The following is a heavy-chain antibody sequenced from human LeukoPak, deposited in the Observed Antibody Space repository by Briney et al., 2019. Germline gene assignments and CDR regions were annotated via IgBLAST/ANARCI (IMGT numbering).Heavy chain of an antibody. V-gene: IGHV3-23*01. J-gene: IGHJ4*02. D-gene: IGHD1-26*01. CDR2: ISGSGGST. CDR3: AKVAWGGSGSYYSPYYFDY. Sequence: GGSLRLSCAASGFTFSSYAMSWVRQAPGKGLEWVSAISGSGGSTYYADSVKGRFTISRDNSKNTLYLQMNSLRAEDTAVYYCAKVAWGGSGSYYSPYYFDYWGQGTLVTVSS. CDR1: GFTFSSYA.